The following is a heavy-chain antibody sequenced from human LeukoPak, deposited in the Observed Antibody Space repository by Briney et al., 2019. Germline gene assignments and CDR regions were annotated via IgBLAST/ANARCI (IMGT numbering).Heavy chain of an antibody. D-gene: IGHD3-22*01. J-gene: IGHJ4*02. CDR1: GFTFSSYG. V-gene: IGHV3-30*18. CDR2: ISYDGSNK. CDR3: AKDLVDDSSGYYSDGFDY. Sequence: PGGSLRLSCAASGFTFSSYGMHWVRQAPGKGLEWVVVISYDGSNKYYADSVKGRFTISRDNSKNTLYLQMNSLRAEDTAVYYCAKDLVDDSSGYYSDGFDYWGQGTLVTVSS.